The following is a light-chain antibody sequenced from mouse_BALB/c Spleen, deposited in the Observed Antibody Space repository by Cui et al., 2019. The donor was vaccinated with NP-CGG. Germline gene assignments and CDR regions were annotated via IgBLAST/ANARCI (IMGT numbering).Light chain of an antibody. CDR1: TGAVTTSNY. J-gene: IGLJ1*01. V-gene: IGLV1*01. CDR2: GTN. Sequence: QAVVTQESALTTSPGETVTLTCRSSTGAVTTSNYANWVQENPDRFFTGLIGGTNNRPPGVPARFSGSLIGDKAALTISGAQTEDEAIYFCALWYSNHWVFGGGTKLTVL. CDR3: ALWYSNHWV.